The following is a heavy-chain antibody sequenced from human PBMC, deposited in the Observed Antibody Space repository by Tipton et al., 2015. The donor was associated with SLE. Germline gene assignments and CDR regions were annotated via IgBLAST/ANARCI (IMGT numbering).Heavy chain of an antibody. J-gene: IGHJ4*02. Sequence: QSGAEVKKPGASVKVSCKASGYTFTGYYMHWVRQAPGQGLEWMGRINPNSGGTNYAQKFQGRVTMTRDTSISTAYMELSRLRSDDTAVYYCASSGYIWGSYRQRPFDYWGQGTLVTVSS. CDR2: INPNSGGT. CDR3: ASSGYIWGSYRQRPFDY. CDR1: GYTFTGYY. D-gene: IGHD3-16*02. V-gene: IGHV1-2*06.